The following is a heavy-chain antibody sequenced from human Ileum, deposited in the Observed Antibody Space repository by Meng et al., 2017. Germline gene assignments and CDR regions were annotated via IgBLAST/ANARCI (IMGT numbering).Heavy chain of an antibody. Sequence: QVQLVRTGAEVEKARASVKVSCTASGYTFTAFYMHWVRQAPGQGLEWMGRINPNSGDTKCAQKFQGRVTMTRDTSISTAYMELSTLTSDDTAMYYCARDLRGGGSYYLSYWGQGTLVTVSS. CDR2: INPNSGDT. CDR3: ARDLRGGGSYYLSY. V-gene: IGHV1-2*06. J-gene: IGHJ4*02. CDR1: GYTFTAFY. D-gene: IGHD1-26*01.